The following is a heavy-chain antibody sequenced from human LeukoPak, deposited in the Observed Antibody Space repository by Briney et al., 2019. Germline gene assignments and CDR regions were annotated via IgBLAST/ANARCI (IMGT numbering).Heavy chain of an antibody. J-gene: IGHJ4*02. Sequence: PGGSLRFSCAASGFTVSSNFLSWVRQPPGKGLEWVSDIYSGGSTYYADSVKGRFTISRDNSKNTLYLQMNSLRAEDTAVYYCTRGGGGSFPHYWGQGTLVTVSS. V-gene: IGHV3-53*01. CDR3: TRGGGGSFPHY. CDR1: GFTVSSNF. CDR2: IYSGGST. D-gene: IGHD2-21*01.